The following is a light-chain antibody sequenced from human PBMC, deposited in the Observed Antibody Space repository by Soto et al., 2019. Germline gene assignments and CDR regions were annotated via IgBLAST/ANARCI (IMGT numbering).Light chain of an antibody. CDR3: NSYTNSDTVI. V-gene: IGLV2-14*01. CDR1: SSDIGAYHY. J-gene: IGLJ2*01. CDR2: AVN. Sequence: QSALTQAASVSGSPGQSITISCTGTSSDIGAYHYVSWYQQRPGKAPKVLIYAVNNRPSGISDRFSGSKSGNTASLTISGLKAEYGAVYYCNSYTNSDTVIFGGGTKLTVL.